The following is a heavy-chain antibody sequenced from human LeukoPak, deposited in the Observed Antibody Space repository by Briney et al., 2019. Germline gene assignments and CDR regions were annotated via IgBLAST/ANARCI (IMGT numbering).Heavy chain of an antibody. V-gene: IGHV3-23*01. CDR1: GFNFRSFA. J-gene: IGHJ5*01. Sequence: GGSLRLSCAASGFNFRSFAMSWVRQAPGQGPEWVSTVSGATDRTYHADSVKGRFNISRDNSKSTVYLQLHSLRTDDTAIYYCTKDLRGSGYPNWFESWGQGTLVTVSS. CDR3: TKDLRGSGYPNWFES. D-gene: IGHD3-22*01. CDR2: VSGATDRT.